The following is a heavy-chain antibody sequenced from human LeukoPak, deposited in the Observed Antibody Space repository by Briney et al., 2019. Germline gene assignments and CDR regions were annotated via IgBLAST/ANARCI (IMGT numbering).Heavy chain of an antibody. Sequence: PGGSLRLSCAVSGFTFSDHYMDWVRQAPGKGLEWLGRSRNKGNSYSTEYAASVKGRFTISRDDSKNSLSLQMNSLRAEDTAVYYCAKDIGYYDSSGYYYYIPIHYFDYWGQGTLVTVSS. CDR2: SRNKGNSYST. D-gene: IGHD3-22*01. J-gene: IGHJ4*02. V-gene: IGHV3-72*01. CDR3: AKDIGYYDSSGYYYYIPIHYFDY. CDR1: GFTFSDHY.